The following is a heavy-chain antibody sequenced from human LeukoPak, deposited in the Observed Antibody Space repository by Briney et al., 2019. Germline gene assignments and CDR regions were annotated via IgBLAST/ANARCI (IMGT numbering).Heavy chain of an antibody. J-gene: IGHJ6*03. V-gene: IGHV3-48*04. CDR1: GFTFSSYS. D-gene: IGHD2-2*01. CDR2: ISSSGSTI. Sequence: GGSLRLSCAASGFTFSSYSMNWVRQAPGKGLERVSYISSSGSTIYYADSVKGRFTISRDNAKNSLYLQMNSLRAEDTAVYYCARERSSYYYYMDVWGKGTTVTISS. CDR3: ARERSSYYYYMDV.